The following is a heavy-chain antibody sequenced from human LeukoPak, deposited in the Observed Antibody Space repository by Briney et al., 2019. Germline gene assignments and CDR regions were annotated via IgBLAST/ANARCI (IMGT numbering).Heavy chain of an antibody. J-gene: IGHJ6*02. CDR2: IYTSGST. CDR1: GGSISSGSYY. Sequence: SETLSLTCAVSGGSISSGSYYWSWIRQPAGKGLEWIGRIYTSGSTNYNPSLKRRVTISVDTSKNQLSLKLSSVTAADTAVYYCARESEQWPYYYYGMDVWGQGTTVTVSS. D-gene: IGHD6-19*01. CDR3: ARESEQWPYYYYGMDV. V-gene: IGHV4-61*02.